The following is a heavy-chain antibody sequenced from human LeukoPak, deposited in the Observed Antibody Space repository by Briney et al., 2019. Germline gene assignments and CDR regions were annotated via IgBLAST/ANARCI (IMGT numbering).Heavy chain of an antibody. D-gene: IGHD2-21*02. CDR3: VKRGGGDHGLDI. V-gene: IGHV3-30*02. J-gene: IGHJ6*02. CDR1: GFTFSSYG. Sequence: PGGSLRLSCAASGFTFSSYGMHWVRQAPGKGLEWVALIWYDGSNKYYTDSVKGRFTISRDDSKNTVFLQMDSLRVEDTALYHCVKRGGGDHGLDIWGQGTTVIVS. CDR2: IWYDGSNK.